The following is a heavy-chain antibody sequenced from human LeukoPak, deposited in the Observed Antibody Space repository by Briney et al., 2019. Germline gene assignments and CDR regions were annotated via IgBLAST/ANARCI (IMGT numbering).Heavy chain of an antibody. V-gene: IGHV3-21*01. Sequence: PGGSLRLSCAASGFTFSSYSMDWVRQAPGKGLEWVSSISSSSSYIYYADSVKGRFTISRDNAKNSLYLQMNSLRAEDTAVYYCARELNDILTGTTMDVWGKGTTVTVSS. CDR3: ARELNDILTGTTMDV. D-gene: IGHD3-9*01. CDR2: ISSSSSYI. J-gene: IGHJ6*03. CDR1: GFTFSSYS.